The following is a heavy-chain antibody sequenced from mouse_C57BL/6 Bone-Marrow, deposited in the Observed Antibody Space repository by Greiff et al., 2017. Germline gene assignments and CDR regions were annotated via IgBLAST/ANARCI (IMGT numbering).Heavy chain of an antibody. CDR3: ARLSYYDWYFDV. Sequence: EVNLVESGGGLVKPGGSLKLSCAASGFTFSSYTMSWVRQTPEKRLEWVATISGGGGNTYYPDSVKGRFTISRDNAKNTLYLQMSSLRSEDTALYYCARLSYYDWYFDVWGTGTTVTVSS. V-gene: IGHV5-9*01. CDR1: GFTFSSYT. D-gene: IGHD1-1*02. J-gene: IGHJ1*03. CDR2: ISGGGGNT.